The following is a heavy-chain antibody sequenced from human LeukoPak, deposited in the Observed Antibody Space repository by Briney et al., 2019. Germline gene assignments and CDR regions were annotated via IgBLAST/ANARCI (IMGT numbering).Heavy chain of an antibody. Sequence: HPGGSLRLSCAASGFTFSSYEMNWVRQAPGKGLEWVSYISSSGNTIYYADSVKGRFTISRDNAKNSLYLQMNSLRAEDTAIYYCARDKNYYDSSGRRKVTDYWGQGTLVTVSS. CDR2: ISSSGNTI. J-gene: IGHJ4*02. CDR3: ARDKNYYDSSGRRKVTDY. CDR1: GFTFSSYE. V-gene: IGHV3-48*03. D-gene: IGHD3-22*01.